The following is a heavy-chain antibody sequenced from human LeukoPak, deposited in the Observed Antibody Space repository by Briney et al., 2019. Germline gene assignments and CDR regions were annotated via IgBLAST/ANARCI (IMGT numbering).Heavy chain of an antibody. CDR1: GFTFSSYA. D-gene: IGHD6-13*01. CDR2: ISYDGSNK. J-gene: IGHJ3*02. CDR3: ASWSSSWYLSTDAFDI. V-gene: IGHV3-30-3*01. Sequence: GGSLRLSCAASGFTFSSYAMHWVRQAPGKGLEWVAVISYDGSNKYYADSVKGRFTISRDNSKNTLYLQMNSLRAEDTAVYYCASWSSSWYLSTDAFDIWGQGTMVTVSS.